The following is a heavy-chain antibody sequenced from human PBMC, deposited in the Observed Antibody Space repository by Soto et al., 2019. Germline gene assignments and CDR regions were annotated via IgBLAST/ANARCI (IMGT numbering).Heavy chain of an antibody. CDR2: LYYFGST. CDR3: ARHSPDFDWLSQFDY. J-gene: IGHJ4*02. V-gene: IGHV4-59*08. Sequence: SETLSLTCTVSGGSISSYYWSWIRQPPGKGLEWIGYLYYFGSTNYNPSLKSRVTISVDTSKNQFSLKLSSVTAADTAVYYCARHSPDFDWLSQFDYWGQGTLVTVS. CDR1: GGSISSYY. D-gene: IGHD3-9*01.